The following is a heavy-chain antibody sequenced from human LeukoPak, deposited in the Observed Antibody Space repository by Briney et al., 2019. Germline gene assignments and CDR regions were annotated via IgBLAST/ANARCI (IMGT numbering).Heavy chain of an antibody. CDR1: GFTISSYT. J-gene: IGHJ4*02. V-gene: IGHV3-7*04. CDR3: TRVGYIDEGIDY. CDR2: IKQDGSKK. D-gene: IGHD5-24*01. Sequence: SGGSLRLSCTASGFTISSYTMTWVRQAPGKGLEWVANIKQDGSKKSYVDSVKGRFTISRDNAKNSLYLQMNSLRAEDTAIYYCTRVGYIDEGIDYWGQGTLVTVPS.